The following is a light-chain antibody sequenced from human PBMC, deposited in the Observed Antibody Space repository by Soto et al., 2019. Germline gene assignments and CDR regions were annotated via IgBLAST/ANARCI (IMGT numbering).Light chain of an antibody. CDR2: GAS. J-gene: IGKJ4*01. CDR1: QGVSRK. CDR3: QQYHTWPIT. Sequence: DIVMTQSPATLSVAPGERVTFSCRASQGVSRKLAWYQHKPGQAPRLLISGASTGATGIPARFSGSGSGTEFTRTSSSLQSEDCAIYYCQQYHTWPITFGGGTKVEIK. V-gene: IGKV3-15*01.